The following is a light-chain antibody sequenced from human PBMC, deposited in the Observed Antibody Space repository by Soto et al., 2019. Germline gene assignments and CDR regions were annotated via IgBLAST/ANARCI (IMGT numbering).Light chain of an antibody. J-gene: IGLJ2*01. V-gene: IGLV2-11*01. CDR1: SSDVGGYNY. CDR2: DVS. CDR3: CSYAGSYTVVL. Sequence: QSALTQPRSVSGSPGQSVTISCTGTSSDVGGYNYVSWYQQHPGKAPKLMIYDVSKRPSGVPDRFSGSKSGNTASLTISGFHAEDEADYYCCSYAGSYTVVLFGGGTKLTVL.